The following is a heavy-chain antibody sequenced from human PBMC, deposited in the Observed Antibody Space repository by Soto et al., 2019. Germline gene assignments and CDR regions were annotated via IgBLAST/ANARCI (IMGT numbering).Heavy chain of an antibody. CDR1: GHTFTSYD. V-gene: IGHV1-8*01. CDR2: INPNSGNI. J-gene: IGHJ4*02. D-gene: IGHD3-10*01. Sequence: ASVKVSCKASGHTFTSYDINGVRQATGHGLEWMGWINPNSGNIGYAQKFQGRVTMTRDTAIRTAYMEVSRLRSDDTAVYYCARGRASGSYYLLDYWGQGTLVTVSS. CDR3: ARGRASGSYYLLDY.